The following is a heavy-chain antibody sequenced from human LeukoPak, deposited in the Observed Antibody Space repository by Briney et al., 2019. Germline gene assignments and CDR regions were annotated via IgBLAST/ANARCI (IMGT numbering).Heavy chain of an antibody. CDR1: GFTFSSYE. V-gene: IGHV3-48*03. J-gene: IGHJ3*02. CDR2: ISSSGSTI. Sequence: PGGSLRFSCAASGFTFSSYEMNWVRQAPGKGLEWVSYISSSGSTIYYADSEKGRFTISRDNAKNSLYLQMNSLRAEDTAVYYCARDLGSGWYRAFDIWGQGTMVTVSS. D-gene: IGHD6-19*01. CDR3: ARDLGSGWYRAFDI.